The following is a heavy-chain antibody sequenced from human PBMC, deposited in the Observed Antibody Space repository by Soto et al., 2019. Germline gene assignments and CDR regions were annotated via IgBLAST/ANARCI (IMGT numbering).Heavy chain of an antibody. CDR3: ARSFSYCSGGSCYLGGYGEDYYYYMDV. D-gene: IGHD2-15*01. J-gene: IGHJ6*03. CDR1: GYTFTSYA. CDR2: INAGNGNT. Sequence: ASVKVSCKASGYTFTSYAMHWVRQAPGQRLEWMGWINAGNGNTKYSQKFQGRVTITRDTSASTAYMELSSLRSEDTAVYYCARSFSYCSGGSCYLGGYGEDYYYYMDVWGKGTTVTVSS. V-gene: IGHV1-3*01.